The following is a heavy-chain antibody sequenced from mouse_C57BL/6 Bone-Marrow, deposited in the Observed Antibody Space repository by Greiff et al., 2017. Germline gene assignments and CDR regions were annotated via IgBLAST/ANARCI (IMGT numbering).Heavy chain of an antibody. V-gene: IGHV1-64*01. CDR1: GYTFTSYW. J-gene: IGHJ3*01. Sequence: QVQLQQPGAELVKPGASVTLSCKASGYTFTSYWMHWVKQRPGQGLEWIGMIRPNSGSNNDTEQFKSKATLTVDKSSRTAYMQLSRLTSEASAVYNCARGGLTMVTTANWGQGTLVTVSA. D-gene: IGHD2-2*01. CDR3: ARGGLTMVTTAN. CDR2: IRPNSGSN.